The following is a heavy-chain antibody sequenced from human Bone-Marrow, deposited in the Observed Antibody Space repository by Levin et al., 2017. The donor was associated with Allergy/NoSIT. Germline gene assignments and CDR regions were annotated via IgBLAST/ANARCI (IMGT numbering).Heavy chain of an antibody. J-gene: IGHJ4*02. CDR2: IYPGDSDT. CDR3: ARGSDISGYYFDC. CDR1: SDSLAKYW. V-gene: IGHV5-51*01. D-gene: IGHD3-22*01. Sequence: PGGSLRLSCKTSSDSLAKYWIGWVRQMPGKGLEWMGIIYPGDSDTRYNPSFQALITISADKSISTAYLQWSSLKTSDTATCYCARGSDISGYYFDCWGQGTLFTVSS.